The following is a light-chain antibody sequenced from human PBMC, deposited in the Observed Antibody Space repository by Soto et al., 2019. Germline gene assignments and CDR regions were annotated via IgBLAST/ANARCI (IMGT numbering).Light chain of an antibody. CDR1: SSDVGSYTY. CDR2: EVN. Sequence: QSALTQPASVSGSPRQSITISCTGASSDVGSYTYVSWYQQHPGKAPKLMIYEVNNRPSGVSNRFSGSKTGNTASLTISGLQAEDDADYYCSSYTSSSTPYVFGTGTKLPVL. V-gene: IGLV2-14*01. CDR3: SSYTSSSTPYV. J-gene: IGLJ1*01.